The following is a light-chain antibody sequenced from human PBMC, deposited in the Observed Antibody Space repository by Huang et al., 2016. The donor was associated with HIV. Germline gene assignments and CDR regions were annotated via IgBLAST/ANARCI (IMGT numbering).Light chain of an antibody. J-gene: IGKJ1*01. CDR1: QSVSSN. V-gene: IGKV3-15*01. CDR2: GAS. Sequence: EIVMTQSPATLSVSPGERATLSCRASQSVSSNLAWYQQKPGQAPRRLIYGASTRATGIPARCSGSGSGTEFTLTISSLQSEDFAVYYCQQYNKWPRTFGQGTKVEIK. CDR3: QQYNKWPRT.